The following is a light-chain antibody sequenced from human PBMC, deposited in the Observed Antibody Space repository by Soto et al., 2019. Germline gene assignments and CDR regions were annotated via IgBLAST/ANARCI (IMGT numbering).Light chain of an antibody. CDR3: QSYDSSLRVV. Sequence: QSVLTQPPSVSGAPGQRVTISCTGSSSNIGAGYDVHWYQQIPGTAPKLLIYGNDNRPSGVPDRFSGSKSGTSASLAITGLQAEDEADYYCQSYDSSLRVVFGGGTPLTVL. J-gene: IGLJ2*01. CDR2: GND. CDR1: SSNIGAGYD. V-gene: IGLV1-40*01.